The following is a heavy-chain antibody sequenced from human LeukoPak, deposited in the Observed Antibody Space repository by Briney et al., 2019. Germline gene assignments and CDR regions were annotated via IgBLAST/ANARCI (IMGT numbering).Heavy chain of an antibody. J-gene: IGHJ3*02. CDR2: IYTSGST. CDR3: ARDRRDSSGYAFDI. V-gene: IGHV4-4*07. CDR1: GGSISSYY. D-gene: IGHD3-22*01. Sequence: SETLSLTCTVSGGSISSYYWSWIRQPAGKGLEWIGRIYTSGSTNYIPSLKSRVTMSVDTSKNQFSLKLSSVTAADTAVYYCARDRRDSSGYAFDIWGQGTMVTVSS.